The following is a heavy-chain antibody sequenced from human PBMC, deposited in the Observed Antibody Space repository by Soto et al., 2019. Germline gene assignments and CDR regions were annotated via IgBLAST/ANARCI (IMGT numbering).Heavy chain of an antibody. J-gene: IGHJ4*02. V-gene: IGHV1-18*01. D-gene: IGHD6-13*01. CDR1: GYTFTNYA. CDR2: ISAYNGNT. Sequence: QVQLVQSGAEVKKPGASVKVSCKASGYTFTNYAFSWVRQAPGQGLEWMGWISAYNGNTNYPQKLQGRVTMTTDTSTSTAYMELRSLSSDDTAVYYCARDLAEAGPFDCWGQGTLVSVSS. CDR3: ARDLAEAGPFDC.